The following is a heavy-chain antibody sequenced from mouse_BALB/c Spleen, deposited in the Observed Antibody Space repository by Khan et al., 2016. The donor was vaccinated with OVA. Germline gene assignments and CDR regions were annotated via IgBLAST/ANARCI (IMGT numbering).Heavy chain of an antibody. CDR2: ITYSGRT. Sequence: EVQLQESGPGLVKPSQSLSLTCTVTGYSITSDYAWNWIRQFPGNKLEWMGYITYSGRTSYTQSLKSRFSITRDTSKNPFFLQLNSLTTADTATDYGASGRAYWGQGTLVTVSA. J-gene: IGHJ3*01. CDR3: ASGRAY. CDR1: GYSITSDYA. V-gene: IGHV3-2*02.